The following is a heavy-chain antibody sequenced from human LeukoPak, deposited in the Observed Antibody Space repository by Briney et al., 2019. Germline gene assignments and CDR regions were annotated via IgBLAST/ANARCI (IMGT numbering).Heavy chain of an antibody. D-gene: IGHD5-18*01. CDR3: TTGDVDTAFYYFDY. CDR2: IKSKTDGGTT. J-gene: IGHJ4*02. Sequence: GGSLRLSCAASGFTFSNAWMSWVRQAPGKGLEWVGRIKSKTDGGTTDYAAPVKGRFTISRDDSKNTLYLQMNSLKTEDTAVYYCTTGDVDTAFYYFDYWGQGTLVTVSS. V-gene: IGHV3-15*01. CDR1: GFTFSNAW.